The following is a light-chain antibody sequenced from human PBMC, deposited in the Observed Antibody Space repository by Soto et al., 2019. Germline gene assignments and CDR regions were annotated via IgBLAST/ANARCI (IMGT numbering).Light chain of an antibody. V-gene: IGLV2-14*03. CDR2: DVS. CDR1: SSDIGGYTY. J-gene: IGLJ1*01. Sequence: QSVLTQPASVSGSPGQSITISCTGTSSDIGGYTYVSWYQQYPGKAPKLLIYDVSNRPSGVSNRFSGSKSGNTASLTISGLQAEDEADYYCNSYRVSSTFVFGSGTKVTVL. CDR3: NSYRVSSTFV.